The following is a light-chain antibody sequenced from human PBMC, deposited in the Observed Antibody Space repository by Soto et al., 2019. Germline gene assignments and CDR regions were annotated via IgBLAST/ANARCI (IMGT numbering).Light chain of an antibody. V-gene: IGLV1-44*01. J-gene: IGLJ1*01. CDR3: AAWDDSLTGPV. CDR1: RSDIGSNF. CDR2: NSN. Sequence: QSVLXQPPSASGTPGQTVIISCSGSRSDIGSNFVNWYQHLPGTAPKLLIYNSNQRPSGVPDRFSGSKSGTSASLAISGLQSEDEADYYCAAWDDSLTGPVFGTGTRSPS.